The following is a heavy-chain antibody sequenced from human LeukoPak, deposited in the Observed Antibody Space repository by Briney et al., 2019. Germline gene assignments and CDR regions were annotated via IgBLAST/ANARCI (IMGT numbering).Heavy chain of an antibody. V-gene: IGHV1-18*01. J-gene: IGHJ5*01. CDR1: TSR. CDR3: ARDLWNFYDDSGYNRDFDS. D-gene: IGHD3-22*01. Sequence: ASVKVSCKATSRIGLVRQAPGQGLEWMGWIGTYGGDTYYAQKFQGRITVTTDTSTSTVYMELRNLRSDDTAVYYCARDLWNFYDDSGYNRDFDSWGQGTLVTVSS. CDR2: IGTYGGDT.